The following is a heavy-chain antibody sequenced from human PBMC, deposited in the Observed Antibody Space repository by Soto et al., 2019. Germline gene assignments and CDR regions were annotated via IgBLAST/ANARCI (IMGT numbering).Heavy chain of an antibody. J-gene: IGHJ4*02. CDR1: GGTFSGHA. CDR2: LIPLFGTT. V-gene: IGHV1-69*06. Sequence: QVQLVQSGAEVKKPGSSVKVSCEASGGTFSGHAISWVRQAPGQGPEWMGGLIPLFGTTQHAQNFQDRLTITADKSTSTAYMALTSLRFEDTAIYSCARGPKWGYRFDSWGEGTLVTVSS. D-gene: IGHD7-27*01. CDR3: ARGPKWGYRFDS.